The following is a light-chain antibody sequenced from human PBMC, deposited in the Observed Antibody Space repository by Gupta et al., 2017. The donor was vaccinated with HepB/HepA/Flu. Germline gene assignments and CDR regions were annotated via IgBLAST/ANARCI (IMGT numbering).Light chain of an antibody. J-gene: IGLJ2*01. V-gene: IGLV3-19*01. CDR3: GCRYNSCNHRI. Sequence: SSELTHDPAVSVALGQTVRTTCQGDSLRSYYASWYQQRPGTAPVLVIYGKNNRPSGIPDRFSGSSSGTTTSLTITGAQAEDEADYYCGCRYNSCNHRIFGGGTKLTVL. CDR2: GKN. CDR1: SLRSYY.